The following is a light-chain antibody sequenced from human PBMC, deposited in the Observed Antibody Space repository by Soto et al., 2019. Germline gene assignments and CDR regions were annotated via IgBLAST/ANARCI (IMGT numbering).Light chain of an antibody. V-gene: IGKV1-33*01. CDR3: QQYDNLPYT. J-gene: IGKJ2*01. CDR1: QGIANY. CDR2: DAS. Sequence: DIQMTQSPSSLSASVGDRVTIPCQARQGIANYLNWYQQKPGKAPKLLIYDASNLETGVPSRFSGRGSGTDFTLTISSLQPEDVATYYCQQYDNLPYTFGQGTKLEIK.